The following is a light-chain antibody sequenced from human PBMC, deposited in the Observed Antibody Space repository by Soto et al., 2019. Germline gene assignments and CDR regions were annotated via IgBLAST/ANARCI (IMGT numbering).Light chain of an antibody. V-gene: IGKV4-1*01. J-gene: IGKJ2*01. CDR2: WAS. CDR1: HSVLHSPNNKNY. Sequence: DIVMAQSPGSLAVSLGETATISCRSSHSVLHSPNNKNYMTWYQHKPGQPPKMLIYWASIRVSGVPDRFSGSGSRTDFTLTINGLQAEDVAVYYCQQYYGSPYTFGQGTKLEIK. CDR3: QQYYGSPYT.